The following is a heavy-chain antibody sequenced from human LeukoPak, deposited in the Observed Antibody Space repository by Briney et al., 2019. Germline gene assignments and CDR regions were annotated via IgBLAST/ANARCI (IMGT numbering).Heavy chain of an antibody. D-gene: IGHD2-2*01. V-gene: IGHV1-3*01. CDR1: GYTFTSYA. CDR3: ARDRSIPAATRRYKYNWFDP. J-gene: IGHJ5*02. Sequence: ASVTVSCKASGYTFTSYAMHWVRQAPGQRLEWMGWINAGNGNTKYSQKFQGRVTITRDTSASTAYMELSSLRSEDAAVYYCARDRSIPAATRRYKYNWFDPWGQGTLVTVSS. CDR2: INAGNGNT.